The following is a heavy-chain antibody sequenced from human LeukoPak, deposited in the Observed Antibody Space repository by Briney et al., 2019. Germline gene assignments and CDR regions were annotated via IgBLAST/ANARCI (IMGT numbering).Heavy chain of an antibody. J-gene: IGHJ4*02. CDR2: ISGSGNRT. CDR3: ARTRTNSGYDLGIYYSDY. CDR1: GFTFSSYA. D-gene: IGHD5-12*01. V-gene: IGHV3-23*01. Sequence: GGSLRLSCAASGFTFSSYAMSWVRQAPGKGLEWVSSISGSGNRTYYADSVKGRFTISRDNAKNSLYLQMNSLRAEDTAVYYCARTRTNSGYDLGIYYSDYWGQGTLVTVSS.